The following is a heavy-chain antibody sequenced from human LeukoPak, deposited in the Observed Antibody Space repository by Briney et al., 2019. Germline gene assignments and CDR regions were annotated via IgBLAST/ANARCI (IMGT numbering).Heavy chain of an antibody. CDR2: ISSSGGAI. J-gene: IGHJ3*02. CDR1: GFTFSTYV. V-gene: IGHV3-48*03. D-gene: IGHD3/OR15-3a*01. Sequence: GGSLRLSCAASGFTFSTYVMNWVRQAPGKGLEWVSYISSSGGAIYYADSVKGRFTLSRDNAKNSLDLQMNSLRAEDTAVYYCARDWTKGLDDAFDIWGRGTMVTVSS. CDR3: ARDWTKGLDDAFDI.